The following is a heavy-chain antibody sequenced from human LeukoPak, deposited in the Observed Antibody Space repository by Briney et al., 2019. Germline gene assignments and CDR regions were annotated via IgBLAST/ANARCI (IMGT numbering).Heavy chain of an antibody. J-gene: IGHJ5*02. CDR1: GGSFSGYY. CDR3: ARVNVVVIAIMGSYNWFDH. D-gene: IGHD2-21*01. CDR2: INHSGST. Sequence: SSETLSLTCAVYGGSFSGYYWSWIRQPPGKGLEWIGEINHSGSTNYNPSLKSRVTISVDTSKNQFSLKLSSVTAADTAVYYCARVNVVVIAIMGSYNWFDHWGQGTLVTVSS. V-gene: IGHV4-34*01.